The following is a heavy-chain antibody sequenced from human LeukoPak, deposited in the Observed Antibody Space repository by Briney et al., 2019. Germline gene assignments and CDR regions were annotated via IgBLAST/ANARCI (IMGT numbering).Heavy chain of an antibody. CDR2: ISSSSSYI. CDR1: GFTFSSYS. D-gene: IGHD3-22*01. Sequence: GGSLRLSCAASGFTFSSYSMNWVRQAPGKGLEWVSSISSSSSYIYYADSVKGRFTISRDNAKNSLYLQMNSLRAEDTAVYYCARRDDSSGVDYWGQGTLVTVSS. V-gene: IGHV3-21*01. CDR3: ARRDDSSGVDY. J-gene: IGHJ4*02.